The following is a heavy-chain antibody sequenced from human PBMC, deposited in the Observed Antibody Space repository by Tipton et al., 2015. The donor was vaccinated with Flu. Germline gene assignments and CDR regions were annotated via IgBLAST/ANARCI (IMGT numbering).Heavy chain of an antibody. CDR3: TAGVGVTDHDY. CDR1: GLTFSEAW. CDR2: IKSKTDSGTR. Sequence: SLRLSCVASGLTFSEAWMSWVRQAPGKGLEWVGRIKSKTDSGTRDFAAPVKGRFSISRDDSKNTLYLQMNSLKIEDTAVYYCTAGVGVTDHDYWGQGTLVTGSS. D-gene: IGHD1-26*01. V-gene: IGHV3-15*01. J-gene: IGHJ4*02.